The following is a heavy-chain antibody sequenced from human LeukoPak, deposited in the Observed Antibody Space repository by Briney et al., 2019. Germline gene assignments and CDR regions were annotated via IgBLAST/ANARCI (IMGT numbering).Heavy chain of an antibody. V-gene: IGHV4-59*01. D-gene: IGHD5-18*01. CDR2: IYYSGST. CDR1: GGSISSYY. CDR3: ARDTIRGYSYGYDY. Sequence: SETLSLTCTVSGGSISSYYWSWIRQPPGKGLEWIGYIYYSGSTNYNPSLKSRVTISEDTSKNQFSLKLSSVTAADTAVYYCARDTIRGYSYGYDYWGQGTLVTVSS. J-gene: IGHJ4*02.